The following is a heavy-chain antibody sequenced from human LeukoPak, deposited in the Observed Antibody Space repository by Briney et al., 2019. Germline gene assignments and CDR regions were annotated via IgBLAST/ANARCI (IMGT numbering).Heavy chain of an antibody. CDR2: MNPNSGNT. D-gene: IGHD1-26*01. CDR3: ARGDLVGADDTNFVY. V-gene: IGHV1-8*03. Sequence: ASVKVSCKASGYTFTSYDINWVRQATGQGLEWMGWMNPNSGNTGYAQKFQGRVTITRNSSISTAYMELSSLRSEDTAVYYCARGDLVGADDTNFVYWGQGTLVTVSS. J-gene: IGHJ4*02. CDR1: GYTFTSYD.